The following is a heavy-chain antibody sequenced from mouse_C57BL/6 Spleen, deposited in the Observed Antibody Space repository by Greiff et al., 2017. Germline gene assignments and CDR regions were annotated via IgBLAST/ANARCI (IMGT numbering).Heavy chain of an antibody. CDR3: ARDDGYYLYAMDY. CDR2: IWSDGST. Sequence: VKLMESGPGLVAPSQSLSITCTVSGFSLTSYGVHWVRQPPGKGLEWLVVIWSDGSTTYNSALKSRLSISKDNSKSQVFLKMNSLQTDDTAMYYCARDDGYYLYAMDYWGQGTSVTVSS. J-gene: IGHJ4*01. CDR1: GFSLTSYG. V-gene: IGHV2-6*03. D-gene: IGHD2-3*01.